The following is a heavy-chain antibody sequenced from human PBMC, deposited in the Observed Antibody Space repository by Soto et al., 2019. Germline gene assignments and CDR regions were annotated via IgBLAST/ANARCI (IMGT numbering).Heavy chain of an antibody. CDR1: GFTFSSYA. CDR3: AKDPLISFDYGDYPGY. V-gene: IGHV3-23*01. D-gene: IGHD4-17*01. CDR2: ISGSGGST. Sequence: EVQLLESGGGLVQPGGSLRLSCAASGFTFSSYAMSWVRQAPGKGLEWVSAISGSGGSTYYADSVKGRFTISRDNSKNTLYMQMNSLRAEDTAVYYCAKDPLISFDYGDYPGYWGQGTLVTVSS. J-gene: IGHJ4*02.